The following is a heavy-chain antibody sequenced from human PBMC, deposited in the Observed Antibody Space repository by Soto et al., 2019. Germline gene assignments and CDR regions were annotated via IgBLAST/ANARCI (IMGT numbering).Heavy chain of an antibody. D-gene: IGHD6-13*01. V-gene: IGHV3-9*01. CDR3: AKDEGIAAAGTYFQH. Sequence: GGSLRLSCAASGFTFDDYAMHWVRQAPGKGLEWVSGISWNSGSIGYADSVKGRFTISRDNAKNSLYLQMNSLRAEDTALYYCAKDEGIAAAGTYFQHWGQGTLVTVSS. CDR1: GFTFDDYA. J-gene: IGHJ1*01. CDR2: ISWNSGSI.